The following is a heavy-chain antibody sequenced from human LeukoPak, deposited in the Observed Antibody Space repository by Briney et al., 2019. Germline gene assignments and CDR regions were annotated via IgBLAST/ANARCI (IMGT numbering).Heavy chain of an antibody. J-gene: IGHJ4*02. Sequence: SETLSLTCTVSGGSISSSSYYWGWIRQPPGKGLEWIGEINHSGSTNYNPSLKSRVTISVDTSKDQFSLKLSSVTAADTAVYYCARVGQWLVPLDYWGQGTLVTVSS. CDR1: GGSISSSSYY. CDR2: INHSGST. CDR3: ARVGQWLVPLDY. V-gene: IGHV4-39*07. D-gene: IGHD6-19*01.